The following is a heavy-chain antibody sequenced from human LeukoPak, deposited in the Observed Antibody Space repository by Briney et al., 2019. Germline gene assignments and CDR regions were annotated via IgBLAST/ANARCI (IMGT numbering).Heavy chain of an antibody. D-gene: IGHD2-2*01. CDR2: ISSSSSTI. J-gene: IGHJ4*02. V-gene: IGHV3-48*04. CDR1: RFTFSSYS. CDR3: ARDHTGGYCSSTSCLFDY. Sequence: PGGSLRLSCAASRFTFSSYSMNWVRQAPGKGLEWVSYISSSSSTIYYADSVKGRFTISRDNAKNSLYLQMNSLRAEDTAVYYCARDHTGGYCSSTSCLFDYWGQGTLVTVSS.